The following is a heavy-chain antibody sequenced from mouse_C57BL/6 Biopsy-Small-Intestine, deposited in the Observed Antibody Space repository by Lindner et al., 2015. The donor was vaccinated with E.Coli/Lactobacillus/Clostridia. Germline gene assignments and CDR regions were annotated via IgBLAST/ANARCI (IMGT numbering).Heavy chain of an antibody. D-gene: IGHD2-3*01. Sequence: VQLQESGGGLVKPGGSLKLSCAASEFTFGDYGMHWVRQAPEKGLEWVAYINSGSSTIYYADTVKGRFTISRDNAKNTLFLQMTSLRSEDTAMYYCARNGYYSSWFAYWGQGTLVTVSA. V-gene: IGHV5-17*01. CDR2: INSGSSTI. CDR3: ARNGYYSSWFAY. J-gene: IGHJ3*01. CDR1: EFTFGDYG.